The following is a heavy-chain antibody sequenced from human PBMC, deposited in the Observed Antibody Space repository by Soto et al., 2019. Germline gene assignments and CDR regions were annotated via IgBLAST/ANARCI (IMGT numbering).Heavy chain of an antibody. J-gene: IGHJ4*02. V-gene: IGHV4-34*01. D-gene: IGHD2-15*01. CDR3: AAGATPATF. CDR2: ISHSGST. Sequence: SETLSLTCAVYGGSFSGYYWSWIRQPPGKGLEWIGEISHSGSTNYNPSLKSRITISVDTSKNQFSLKLSSVTAADTAVYYCAAGATPATFWGQGTLVTVSS. CDR1: GGSFSGYY.